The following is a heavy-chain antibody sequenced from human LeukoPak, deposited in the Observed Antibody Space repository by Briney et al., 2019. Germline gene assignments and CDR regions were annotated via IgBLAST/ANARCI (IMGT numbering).Heavy chain of an antibody. D-gene: IGHD6-19*01. CDR3: ARIDRAVAGTIDY. CDR2: IYYSGST. Sequence: SETLSLTCTVSGGSISCYFWSWIRQPPGKGLEWIGYIYYSGSTNYNPSLKSRVTMSVDTSKNQFSLKLSSVTAADTAVYYCARIDRAVAGTIDYWGQGTLVTVSS. V-gene: IGHV4-59*08. CDR1: GGSISCYF. J-gene: IGHJ4*02.